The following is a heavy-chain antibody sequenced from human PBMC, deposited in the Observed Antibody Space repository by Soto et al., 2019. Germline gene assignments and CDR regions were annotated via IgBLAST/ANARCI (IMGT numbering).Heavy chain of an antibody. Sequence: ASVKVSCKASGYTFTGYYMHWVRQAPGQGLEWMGWINPNSGGTNYEQKFQGRVTMTRDTSISTAYMELSRLRSDDTAVYYCARAARQLDHLNWFDPWGQGTLATVSP. CDR3: ARAARQLDHLNWFDP. V-gene: IGHV1-2*02. CDR2: INPNSGGT. D-gene: IGHD6-6*01. J-gene: IGHJ5*02. CDR1: GYTFTGYY.